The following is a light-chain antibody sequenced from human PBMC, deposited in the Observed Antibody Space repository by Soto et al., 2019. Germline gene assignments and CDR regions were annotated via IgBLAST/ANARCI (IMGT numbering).Light chain of an antibody. CDR1: QSVSRNY. J-gene: IGKJ5*01. V-gene: IGKV3-20*01. CDR2: GAS. Sequence: EIVLTQSPGTLSLSPGERATLSCRASQSVSRNYLAWYQQKPGQAPRLLIYGASNRATGIPDRFSGSGSGTDFTLTISRLEPEDFAVYYCQQYGSSPITFGQGTRLEIK. CDR3: QQYGSSPIT.